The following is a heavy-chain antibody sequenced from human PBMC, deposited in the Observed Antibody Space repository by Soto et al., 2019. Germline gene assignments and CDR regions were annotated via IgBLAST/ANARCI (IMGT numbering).Heavy chain of an antibody. Sequence: GGSLRLSCAASGFTFSSYWMSWVRQAPGKGLEWVANIKQDGSEKYYVDSVKGRFTISRDNAKNSLYLQMNSLRAEDTAVYYCARDPYDILTGYWYYYYGMDVWGQGTTVTVSS. CDR1: GFTFSSYW. D-gene: IGHD3-9*01. J-gene: IGHJ6*02. CDR3: ARDPYDILTGYWYYYYGMDV. CDR2: IKQDGSEK. V-gene: IGHV3-7*05.